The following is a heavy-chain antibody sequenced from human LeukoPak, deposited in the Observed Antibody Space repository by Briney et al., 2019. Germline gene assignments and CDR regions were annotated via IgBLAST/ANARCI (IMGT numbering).Heavy chain of an antibody. V-gene: IGHV3-11*01. Sequence: PGGSLRLSCAASGFTFGDYYMSWIRRAPGKGLEWVSYISSSGSTIYYADSVKGRFTISRDNAKNSLYLQMNSLRAEDTVVYYCARGDYGDYNWFDPWGQGTLVTVYS. CDR1: GFTFGDYY. D-gene: IGHD4-17*01. CDR3: ARGDYGDYNWFDP. CDR2: ISSSGSTI. J-gene: IGHJ5*02.